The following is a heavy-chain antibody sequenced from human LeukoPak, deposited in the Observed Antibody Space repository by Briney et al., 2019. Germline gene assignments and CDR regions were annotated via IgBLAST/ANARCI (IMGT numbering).Heavy chain of an antibody. V-gene: IGHV3-66*02. CDR3: AREPRRHLSYHYYMDV. J-gene: IGHJ6*03. CDR1: GFTVSSNY. CDR2: IYSGGST. Sequence: GGSLRLSCAASGFTVSSNYMSWVRQAPGKGLEWVSVIYSGGSTYYADSVKGRFTISRDNSKNTLYLQMNSLRAEDTAVYYCAREPRRHLSYHYYMDVWGKGTTVTVSS.